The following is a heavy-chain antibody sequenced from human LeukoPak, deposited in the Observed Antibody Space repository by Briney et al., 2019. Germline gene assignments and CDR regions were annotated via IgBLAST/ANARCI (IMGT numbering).Heavy chain of an antibody. CDR3: ARRVGPSHLNIDILTGLDAFDI. CDR2: IYYSGST. V-gene: IGHV4-59*08. CDR1: GDSISNYY. J-gene: IGHJ3*02. Sequence: SETLSLTCTVSGDSISNYYWSWIRQPPGKGLEWIGYIYYSGSTNYNPSLKSRVTISVDTSKNQFSLKLSSVTAADTAVYYCARRVGPSHLNIDILTGLDAFDIWGQGTMVTVSS. D-gene: IGHD3-9*01.